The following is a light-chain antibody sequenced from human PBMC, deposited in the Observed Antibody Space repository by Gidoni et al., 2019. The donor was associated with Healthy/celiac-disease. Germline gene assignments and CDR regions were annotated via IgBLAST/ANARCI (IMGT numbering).Light chain of an antibody. V-gene: IGKV3-20*01. CDR2: GAS. Sequence: DIVLTQSPGTLSLSPGERATLSCRASQSVSSSYLAWYQQKPGQAPRLLIYGASSRATGIPDRFSGSGSGTDFTLTISRLEPEDFAVYYCQQYGSSLLYSFXQXTKLXIK. CDR1: QSVSSSY. CDR3: QQYGSSLLYS. J-gene: IGKJ2*03.